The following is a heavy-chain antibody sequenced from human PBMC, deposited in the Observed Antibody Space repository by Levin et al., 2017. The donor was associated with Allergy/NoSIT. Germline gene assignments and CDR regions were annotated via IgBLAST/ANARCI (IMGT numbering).Heavy chain of an antibody. V-gene: IGHV3-7*01. Sequence: GEFLKISCAASGFTFRTFWMAWVRQAPGKGPEWVANIKQDGSDKYYVDSVEGRFTVSRDNAKNSLYLQMNSLRVEDTAVYYCARDHDGEDEYFDFWGQGTLVTVSS. CDR2: IKQDGSDK. D-gene: IGHD3-10*01. CDR3: ARDHDGEDEYFDF. CDR1: GFTFRTFW. J-gene: IGHJ4*02.